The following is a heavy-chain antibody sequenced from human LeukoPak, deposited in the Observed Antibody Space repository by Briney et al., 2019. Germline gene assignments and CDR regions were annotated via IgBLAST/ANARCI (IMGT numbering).Heavy chain of an antibody. CDR2: IGTGGHT. J-gene: IGHJ3*01. V-gene: IGHV3-13*01. CDR1: GFTFSNYD. D-gene: IGHD5-24*01. CDR3: TRGGLEAPCDV. Sequence: GGSLRLSCSASGFTFSNYDMPWVRQEKGKGLEWVSSIGTGGHTYYAPSVKGRFTISRENAKNSLYLQMNSLRAGDTAIYYCTRGGLEAPCDVWGQGTMVAVSS.